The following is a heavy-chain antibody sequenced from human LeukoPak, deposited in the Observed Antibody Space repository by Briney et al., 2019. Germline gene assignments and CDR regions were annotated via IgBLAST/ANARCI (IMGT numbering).Heavy chain of an antibody. Sequence: ASVKVSCKASGYTFTSYGISWVRQAPGQGLEWMGWISAYNGNTNYAQKLQGRVTMTTDTSTSTAYMEVRSLRSDDTAVYYCARGRGMHYDSSGRPLDYWGQGTLVTVSS. CDR2: ISAYNGNT. CDR1: GYTFTSYG. CDR3: ARGRGMHYDSSGRPLDY. V-gene: IGHV1-18*01. D-gene: IGHD3-22*01. J-gene: IGHJ4*02.